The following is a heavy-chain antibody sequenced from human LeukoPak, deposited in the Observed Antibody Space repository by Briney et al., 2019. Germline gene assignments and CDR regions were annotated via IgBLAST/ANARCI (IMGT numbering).Heavy chain of an antibody. V-gene: IGHV3-48*03. CDR3: ARVDRGFHIVVDY. J-gene: IGHJ4*02. Sequence: GGSLRLSCAASGFTFDEYGMSWVRQAPGKGLEWVSYISSSGSTIHYADSVKGRFTNSRDNAKNSLYLQMNSLRAEDTAVYYCARVDRGFHIVVDYWGQGTLVTVSS. D-gene: IGHD2-21*01. CDR2: ISSSGSTI. CDR1: GFTFDEYG.